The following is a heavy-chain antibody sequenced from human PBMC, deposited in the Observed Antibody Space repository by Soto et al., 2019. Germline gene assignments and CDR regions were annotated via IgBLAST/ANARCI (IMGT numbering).Heavy chain of an antibody. CDR1: GYSFTSYW. V-gene: IGHV5-10-1*01. CDR3: ARSLPIPYYYGSSGSRAFDI. J-gene: IGHJ3*02. CDR2: IDPSDSYT. D-gene: IGHD3-22*01. Sequence: PGESLKISCKGSGYSFTSYWISWVRQMPGKGLEWMGRIDPSDSYTNYSPSFQGHVTISADKSISTAYLQWSSLKASDTAMYYCARSLPIPYYYGSSGSRAFDIWGQGTMVTVSS.